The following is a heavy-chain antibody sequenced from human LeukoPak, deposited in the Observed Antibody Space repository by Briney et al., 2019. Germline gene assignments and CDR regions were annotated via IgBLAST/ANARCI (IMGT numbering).Heavy chain of an antibody. CDR1: GFMFSSYA. CDR3: AKDSSSWYELFDY. CDR2: ISGSGGST. V-gene: IGHV3-23*01. J-gene: IGHJ4*02. Sequence: GGSLRLSCAASGFMFSSYAMSWVRQAPGKGLEWVSAISGSGGSTYYADSVKGRFTISRDNPKNTLYLQMNSLRAEDTAVYYCAKDSSSWYELFDYWGQGTLVTVSS. D-gene: IGHD6-13*01.